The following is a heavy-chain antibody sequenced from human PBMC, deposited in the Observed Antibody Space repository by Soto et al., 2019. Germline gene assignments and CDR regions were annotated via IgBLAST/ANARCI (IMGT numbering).Heavy chain of an antibody. CDR1: GFAVSAHY. CDR2: IFSGGTT. Sequence: PGGSLRLSCAASGFAVSAHYMSWVRQAPGKGLEWLSVIFSGGTTKYADSVKGRFSVSRDNSKNTLHLQMNNLRADDTAVYYCARDPYCTPTSCYGSVNWGHGTLVTVSS. J-gene: IGHJ4*01. D-gene: IGHD2-2*01. CDR3: ARDPYCTPTSCYGSVN. V-gene: IGHV3-53*01.